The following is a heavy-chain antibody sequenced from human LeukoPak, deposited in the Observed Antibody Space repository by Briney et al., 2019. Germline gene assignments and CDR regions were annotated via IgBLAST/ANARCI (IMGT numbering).Heavy chain of an antibody. D-gene: IGHD3-22*01. Sequence: SETLSLTCTVSGGSISSSSYYWGWIRQPPGKGLEWIGSIYYSGSTYYNPSLKSRVTISVDTSKNQFYLKLSSVTAADTAVYYCAKEEITMIVVAPAQYLDYWGQGTLVTVSS. CDR2: IYYSGST. V-gene: IGHV4-39*02. CDR3: AKEEITMIVVAPAQYLDY. J-gene: IGHJ4*02. CDR1: GGSISSSSYY.